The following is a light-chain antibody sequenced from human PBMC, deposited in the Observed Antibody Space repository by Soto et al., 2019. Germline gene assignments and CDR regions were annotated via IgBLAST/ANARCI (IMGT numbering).Light chain of an antibody. CDR2: EVS. V-gene: IGLV2-8*01. CDR3: SSYAGSNNFGYV. CDR1: SSDVGGYNY. J-gene: IGLJ1*01. Sequence: QSALTQPPSASGSPGQSVTISCTGTSSDVGGYNYVSWYQQHPGKAPKLMIYEVSKRPSGVPDRFSGSKSGNTASLTVSELQAEDEADYYCSSYAGSNNFGYVFGTGTKVTVL.